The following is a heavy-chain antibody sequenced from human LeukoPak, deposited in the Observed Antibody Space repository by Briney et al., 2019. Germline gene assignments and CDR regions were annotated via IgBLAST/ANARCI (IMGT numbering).Heavy chain of an antibody. CDR3: AKDGLVYGYCGSGSCSSLSYGMDV. Sequence: AGNLCRHCAASGFTFYDFNMHWVRQAPGKGLEWFTLISRDGRSTSYADSVKGRFTIATYNSKNYMYLHMHSLSTEATDLYYCAKDGLVYGYCGSGSCSSLSYGMDVWGQGTLVTVSS. D-gene: IGHD2-15*01. V-gene: IGHV3-43*01. CDR2: ISRDGRST. CDR1: GFTFYDFN. J-gene: IGHJ6*02.